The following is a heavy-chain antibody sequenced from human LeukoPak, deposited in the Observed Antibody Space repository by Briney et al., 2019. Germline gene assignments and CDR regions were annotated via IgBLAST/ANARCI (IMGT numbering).Heavy chain of an antibody. CDR2: IYPDDSNT. V-gene: IGHV5-51*01. J-gene: IGHJ6*03. Sequence: GASLKISCQCSGYNFPIYWIGGVRQMPGQGLEWMGIIYPDDSNTIYGPSFQGQVTISADKSSNTAYLEWSSLKASDTAIYYCARQGAAGKYYNYYMDVWGKGTTVTVSS. CDR1: GYNFPIYW. CDR3: ARQGAAGKYYNYYMDV. D-gene: IGHD6-13*01.